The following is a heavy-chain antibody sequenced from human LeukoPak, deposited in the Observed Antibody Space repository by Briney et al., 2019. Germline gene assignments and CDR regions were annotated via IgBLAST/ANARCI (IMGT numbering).Heavy chain of an antibody. D-gene: IGHD3-10*01. Sequence: GGSLRLSCVASGFTFSDYYMSWIRQAPGKGLEWVSYISSSSSYTNYADSVKGRFTISRDNAKNSLYLQMNSLRAEDTAVYYCARGYYPRFDPWGQGALVTVSS. J-gene: IGHJ5*02. CDR3: ARGYYPRFDP. CDR1: GFTFSDYY. CDR2: ISSSSSYT. V-gene: IGHV3-11*03.